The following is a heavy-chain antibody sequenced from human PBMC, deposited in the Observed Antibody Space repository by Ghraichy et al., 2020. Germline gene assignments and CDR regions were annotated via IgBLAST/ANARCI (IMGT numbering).Heavy chain of an antibody. CDR2: IYSGGST. Sequence: GGSLRLSCAASGFTVSSNYMSWVRQAPGKGLEWVSVIYSGGSTYYADSVKGRFTISRDNSKNTLYLQMNSLRAEDTAVYYCAREGRDGYNHFDYWGQGTLVTVSS. CDR3: AREGRDGYNHFDY. V-gene: IGHV3-66*01. D-gene: IGHD5-24*01. J-gene: IGHJ4*02. CDR1: GFTVSSNY.